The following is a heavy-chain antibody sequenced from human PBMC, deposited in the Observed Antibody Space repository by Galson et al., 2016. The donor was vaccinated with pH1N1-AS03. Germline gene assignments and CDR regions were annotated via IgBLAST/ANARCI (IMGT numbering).Heavy chain of an antibody. Sequence: SLRLSCAASGFTFSSYSMNWVRQAPGKGLEWVPYTSSSSSNIYYADSVKGRFTISRDNAKNSLYLQMNSLRDEDTAVYYCARDTYFGSGSYYKTYGKYFDLWGRGTLVTV. D-gene: IGHD3-10*01. J-gene: IGHJ2*01. CDR1: GFTFSSYS. V-gene: IGHV3-48*02. CDR2: TSSSSSNI. CDR3: ARDTYFGSGSYYKTYGKYFDL.